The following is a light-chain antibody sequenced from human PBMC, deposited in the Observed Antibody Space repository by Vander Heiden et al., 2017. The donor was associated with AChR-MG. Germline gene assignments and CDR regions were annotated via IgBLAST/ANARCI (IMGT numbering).Light chain of an antibody. Sequence: DIVMTQSPLSLPVTPGEPASISCRSSQSLLHSNGYYYLDWYLQKPGQSPQLLIYLGSNRASGVPDRFSGSGSGTDFTLKISRVETGDVGVYYCMQDLQTQTFGHGTKVDIK. CDR2: LGS. V-gene: IGKV2-28*01. CDR1: QSLLHSNGYYY. J-gene: IGKJ3*01. CDR3: MQDLQTQT.